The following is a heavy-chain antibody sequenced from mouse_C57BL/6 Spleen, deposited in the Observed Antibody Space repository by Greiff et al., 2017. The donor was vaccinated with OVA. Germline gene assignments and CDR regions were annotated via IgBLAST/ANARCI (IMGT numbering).Heavy chain of an antibody. D-gene: IGHD2-4*01. CDR3: ARDYDGFFDY. Sequence: QVTLKESGPGILQSSQTLSLTCSFSGFSLSTSGMGVSWIRQPSGKGLEWLAHIYWDDDKRYNPFLKSRLTISKDTSRNQVFLKITSMDTADTATYYCARDYDGFFDYWGQGTTLTVSS. CDR1: GFSLSTSGMG. J-gene: IGHJ2*01. V-gene: IGHV8-12*01. CDR2: IYWDDDK.